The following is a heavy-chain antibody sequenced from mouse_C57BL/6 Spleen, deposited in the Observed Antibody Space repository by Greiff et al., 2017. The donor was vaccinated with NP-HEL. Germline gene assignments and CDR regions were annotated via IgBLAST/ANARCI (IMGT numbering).Heavy chain of an antibody. V-gene: IGHV5-6*01. CDR1: GFTFSSYG. D-gene: IGHD3-2*02. J-gene: IGHJ3*01. CDR2: ISSGGSYT. CDR3: ARLAQATGFAY. Sequence: EVQVVESGGDLVKPGGSLKLSCAASGFTFSSYGMSWVRQTPDKRLEWVATISSGGSYTYYPDSVKGRFTISRDNAKNTLYLQMSSLKSEDTAMYYCARLAQATGFAYWGQGTLVTVSA.